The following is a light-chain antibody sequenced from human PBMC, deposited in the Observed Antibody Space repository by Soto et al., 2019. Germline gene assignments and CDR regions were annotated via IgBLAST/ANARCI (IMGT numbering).Light chain of an antibody. J-gene: IGKJ2*04. V-gene: IGKV3-20*01. CDR3: QQYGGTAAACS. Sequence: EVVFTQSPGPLSLSPGERATLSCRASQSVDRNFLSWFQHKRGQPPRVLDFATSSRAAGTPVSFSGSGSGTKFTLIMSSVETEDFGVYYSQQYGGTAAACSFGLGTKM. CDR1: QSVDRNF. CDR2: ATS.